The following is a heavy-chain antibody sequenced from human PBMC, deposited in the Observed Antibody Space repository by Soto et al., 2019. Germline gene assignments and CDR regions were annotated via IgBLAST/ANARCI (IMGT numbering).Heavy chain of an antibody. J-gene: IGHJ6*02. CDR1: AFTFSARF. V-gene: IGHV3-15*01. Sequence: PGGSLRLSCVASAFTFSARFMSWVRQAPGKGLEWVGRIKSAPDGGTTDYAAPLKGRFTISTDDSKNTVYLQMNSLKTEDTAIYYCTTGDNYYYSMDAWGQGTTVTVSS. CDR3: TTGDNYYYSMDA. D-gene: IGHD2-21*02. CDR2: IKSAPDGGTT.